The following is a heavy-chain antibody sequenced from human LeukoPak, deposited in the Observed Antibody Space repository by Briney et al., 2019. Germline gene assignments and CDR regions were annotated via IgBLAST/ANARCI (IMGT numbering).Heavy chain of an antibody. CDR2: INYSGNT. CDR3: AREGRQDYVYFDY. V-gene: IGHV4-59*01. CDR1: GGSISDYY. D-gene: IGHD4-17*01. J-gene: IGHJ4*02. Sequence: SETLSLTCTVSGGSISDYYWSWIRQPPGKGLEWIGYINYSGNTNYNPSLKSRVTISVDTSKNQFSLRLTSVTAADTAVFYCAREGRQDYVYFDYWGQGSLVTVSS.